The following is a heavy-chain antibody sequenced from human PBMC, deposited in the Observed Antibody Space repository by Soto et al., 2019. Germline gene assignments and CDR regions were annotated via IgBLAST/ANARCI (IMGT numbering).Heavy chain of an antibody. J-gene: IGHJ5*02. D-gene: IGHD2-15*01. Sequence: QVQLVQSGAEVKKPGASVKISCKASGYTFTRYTMNWVRQAPGQRLEWMGWINPDNGNTNSSQKFQDRVIITRDTSASTAYMDLSSLRSDDTAVYYCARGIATGQLDPWGHGTLVTVSS. CDR3: ARGIATGQLDP. CDR2: INPDNGNT. CDR1: GYTFTRYT. V-gene: IGHV1-3*01.